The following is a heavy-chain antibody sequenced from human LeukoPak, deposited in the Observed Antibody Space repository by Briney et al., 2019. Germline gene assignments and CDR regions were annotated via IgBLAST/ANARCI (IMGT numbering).Heavy chain of an antibody. CDR1: GFTFRSNA. J-gene: IGHJ4*02. CDR2: ITDTGDST. Sequence: PGGSLRLSCAASGFTFRSNAMSWVRQAPGKGLEWVSTITDTGDSTYYADSVKGRFSISRDNSKNTLYLQMNSLRAEDTAVYYCAKADIVGATFRIDYWGQGTLVTVSS. D-gene: IGHD1-26*01. CDR3: AKADIVGATFRIDY. V-gene: IGHV3-23*01.